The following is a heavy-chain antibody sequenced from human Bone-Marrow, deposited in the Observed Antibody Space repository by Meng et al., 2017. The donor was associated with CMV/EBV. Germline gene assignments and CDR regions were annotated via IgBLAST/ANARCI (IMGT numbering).Heavy chain of an antibody. J-gene: IGHJ4*02. D-gene: IGHD3-10*01. Sequence: GESLKISCAASGFTFSSYSMNWVRQAPGKGLEWVSSISSSSSYIYYADSVKGRFTISRDNAKNSLYLQMNSLRAEDTAVYYCARLWGVRGYYFDYWSQGTLVTVSS. CDR3: ARLWGVRGYYFDY. CDR2: ISSSSSYI. CDR1: GFTFSSYS. V-gene: IGHV3-21*01.